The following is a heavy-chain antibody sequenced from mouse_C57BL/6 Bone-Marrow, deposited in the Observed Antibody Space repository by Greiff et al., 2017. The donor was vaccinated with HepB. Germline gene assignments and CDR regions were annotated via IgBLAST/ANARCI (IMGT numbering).Heavy chain of an antibody. CDR2: IDPSDSYT. D-gene: IGHD4-1*01. CDR1: GYTFTSYW. Sequence: QVQLQQPGAELVKPGASVKLSCKASGYTFTSYWMQWVKQRPGQGLEWIGEIDPSDSYTNYNQKFKGKATLTVDTSSSTAYMQLSSLTSEDSAVYYCARGELGRRVDYWGQGTSVTVSS. V-gene: IGHV1-50*01. J-gene: IGHJ4*01. CDR3: ARGELGRRVDY.